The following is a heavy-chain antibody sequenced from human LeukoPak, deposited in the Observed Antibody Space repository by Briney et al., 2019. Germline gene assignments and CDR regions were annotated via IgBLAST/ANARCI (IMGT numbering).Heavy chain of an antibody. CDR3: ARKGYYYGSGSYVAGFDY. Sequence: SKTLSLTCTVSGASISSGSYYWNWIRQPPGKGLEWIGEINHSGSTNYNPSLKSRVTISVDTSKNQFSLKLSSVTAADTAVYYCARKGYYYGSGSYVAGFDYWGQGTLVTVSS. D-gene: IGHD3-10*01. CDR1: GASISSGSYY. J-gene: IGHJ4*02. CDR2: INHSGST. V-gene: IGHV4-39*07.